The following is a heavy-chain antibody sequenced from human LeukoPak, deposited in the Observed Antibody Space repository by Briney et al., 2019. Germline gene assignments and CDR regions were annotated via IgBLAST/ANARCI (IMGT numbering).Heavy chain of an antibody. CDR2: ISSSGGTI. CDR1: GFTFSSYE. CDR3: ARMRPEHDY. D-gene: IGHD6-6*01. V-gene: IGHV3-48*03. Sequence: PGGSLRLSCAASGFTFSSYEMNWVRQAPGKGLEWVSYISSSGGTIYYADSVKGRFTISRDNAKNSLYLQMNSLRAEDTAVYYCARMRPEHDYWGQGTLVTVSS. J-gene: IGHJ4*02.